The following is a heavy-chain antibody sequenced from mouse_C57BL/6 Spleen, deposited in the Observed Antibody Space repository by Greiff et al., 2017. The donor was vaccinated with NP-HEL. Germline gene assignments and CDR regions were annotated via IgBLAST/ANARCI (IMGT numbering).Heavy chain of an antibody. V-gene: IGHV1-15*01. CDR3: TGWLLLYAMDY. D-gene: IGHD2-3*01. J-gene: IGHJ4*01. CDR1: GYTFTDYE. Sequence: VQLQHSGAELVRPGASVTLSCKASGYTFTDYEMHWVKQTPVHGLEWIGAIDPETGGTAYNQKFKGKAILTADKSSSTAYMELRSLTSEDSAVYYCTGWLLLYAMDYWGQGTSVTVSS. CDR2: IDPETGGT.